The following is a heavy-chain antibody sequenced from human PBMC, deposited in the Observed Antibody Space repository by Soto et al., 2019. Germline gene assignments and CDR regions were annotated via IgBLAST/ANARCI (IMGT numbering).Heavy chain of an antibody. CDR2: ISGSGGST. V-gene: IGHV3-23*01. CDR3: AKKSGSYDAFDI. CDR1: GFTFSSYA. D-gene: IGHD6-19*01. Sequence: GGSLRLSCAASGFTFSSYAMSWVRQAPGKGLEWVSAISGSGGSTYYADSVKGRFTISRDNSKNTLYLQMNSLRAEDTAVHYCAKKSGSYDAFDIWGQGTMVTVSS. J-gene: IGHJ3*02.